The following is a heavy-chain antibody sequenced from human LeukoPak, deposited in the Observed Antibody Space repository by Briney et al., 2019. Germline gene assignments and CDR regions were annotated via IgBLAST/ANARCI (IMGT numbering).Heavy chain of an antibody. V-gene: IGHV3-33*01. CDR2: IWYGGSNK. CDR3: AREPFWSGYFDY. J-gene: IGHJ4*02. Sequence: PGGSLRLSCAASGFTFSSYGMHWVRQAPGKGLEWVAVIWYGGSNKYYADSVKGRFTISRDNSKNTLYLQMNSLRAEDTAVYYCAREPFWSGYFDYWGQGTLVTVSS. CDR1: GFTFSSYG. D-gene: IGHD3-3*01.